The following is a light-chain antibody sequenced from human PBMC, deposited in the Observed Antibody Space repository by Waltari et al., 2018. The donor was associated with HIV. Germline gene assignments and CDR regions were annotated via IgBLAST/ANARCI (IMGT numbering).Light chain of an antibody. V-gene: IGLV2-14*03. J-gene: IGLJ2*01. CDR2: DID. Sequence: QSALTQPASVSGFPGQTINISCTGISTDSRFYQHVSCDQQHPGSVPRLIIYDIDSRPSGISDHFSGSRSGDSASLTISGLQSGDEAHYFCASNRLDSTLVFGGGTKLTIL. CDR1: STDSRFYQH. CDR3: ASNRLDSTLV.